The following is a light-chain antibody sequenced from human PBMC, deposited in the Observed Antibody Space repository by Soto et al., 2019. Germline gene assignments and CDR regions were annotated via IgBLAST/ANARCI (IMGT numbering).Light chain of an antibody. CDR3: QQYNNWPSLA. CDR1: QSVSSY. J-gene: IGKJ1*01. CDR2: GAS. Sequence: EIVLTQSPATLSLSPGERATLSCRASQSVSSYLAWYQQKPGQAPRLLIYGASTRATGIPARFSGSGSGTEFTLTISSLQSEDFAVYYCQQYNNWPSLAFGQGTKVDIK. V-gene: IGKV3-15*01.